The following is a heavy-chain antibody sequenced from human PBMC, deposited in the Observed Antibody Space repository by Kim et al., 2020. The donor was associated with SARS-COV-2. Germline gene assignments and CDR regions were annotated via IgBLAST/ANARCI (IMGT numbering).Heavy chain of an antibody. D-gene: IGHD2-21*02. CDR3: ATLFNGGNYL. CDR2: INHSGST. CDR1: GGSFSGYY. V-gene: IGHV4-34*01. Sequence: SETLSLTCAVYGGSFSGYYWSWIRQPPGKGLEWIGEINHSGSTNYNPSLKSRVTISVDTSKNQFSLKLSSVTAADTAVYYCATLFNGGNYLGGQGTLVTVCS. J-gene: IGHJ4*02.